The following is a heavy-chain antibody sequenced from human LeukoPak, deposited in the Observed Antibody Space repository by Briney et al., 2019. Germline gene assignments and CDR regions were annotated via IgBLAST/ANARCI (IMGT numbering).Heavy chain of an antibody. Sequence: ASVKVSCRASGYTFTSYGISWVRQAPGQGLEWMGWISAYNGNTNYGQKLQGRVTMTTDTSTSTAYMELRSLRSDDTAVYYCPRALRGYYYYYMDVWGKGTTVTVSS. CDR2: ISAYNGNT. J-gene: IGHJ6*03. CDR3: PRALRGYYYYYMDV. CDR1: GYTFTSYG. V-gene: IGHV1-18*01. D-gene: IGHD2-15*01.